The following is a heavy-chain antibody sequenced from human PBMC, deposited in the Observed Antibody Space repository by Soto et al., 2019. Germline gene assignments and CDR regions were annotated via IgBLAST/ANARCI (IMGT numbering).Heavy chain of an antibody. J-gene: IGHJ4*02. CDR2: ISSSSSTI. D-gene: IGHD6-13*01. V-gene: IGHV3-48*01. CDR3: ARGWIGGEQQPLGVFDY. CDR1: GFTFSSYS. Sequence: GGSLRLSCAASGFTFSSYSMNWVRQAPGKGLEWVSYISSSSSTIYYADSVKGRFTISRDNAKNSLYLQMNSLRAEDTAVYYCARGWIGGEQQPLGVFDYWGQGTLVTVSS.